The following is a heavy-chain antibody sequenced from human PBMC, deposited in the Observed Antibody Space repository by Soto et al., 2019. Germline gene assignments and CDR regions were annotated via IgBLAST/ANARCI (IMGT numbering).Heavy chain of an antibody. CDR1: GFTFSSYW. D-gene: IGHD6-19*01. J-gene: IGHJ6*02. CDR2: IKQDGSEK. V-gene: IGHV3-7*05. CDR3: ARGAVAGPVGWNYYYYGMDV. Sequence: ESGGGLVQPGGSLRLSCAASGFTFSSYWMSWVRQAPGKGLEWVANIKQDGSEKYYVDSVKGRFTISRDNAKNSLYLQMNSLRAEDTAVYYCARGAVAGPVGWNYYYYGMDVWGQGTTVTVSS.